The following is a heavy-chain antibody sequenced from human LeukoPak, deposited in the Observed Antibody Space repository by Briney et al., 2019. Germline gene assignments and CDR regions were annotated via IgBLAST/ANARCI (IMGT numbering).Heavy chain of an antibody. CDR2: IYYSGST. J-gene: IGHJ5*02. V-gene: IGHV4-59*12. CDR1: GGSISSYY. D-gene: IGHD1-26*01. Sequence: SETLSLTCTVSGGSISSYYWSWIRQPPGKGLEWIGYIYYSGSTNYNPSLKSRVTISVDTSKNQFSLKLSSVTAADTAVYYCVRDDAGGRFDPWGQGTLVTVSS. CDR3: VRDDAGGRFDP.